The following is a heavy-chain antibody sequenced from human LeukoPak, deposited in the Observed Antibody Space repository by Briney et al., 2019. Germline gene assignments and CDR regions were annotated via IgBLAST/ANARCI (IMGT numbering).Heavy chain of an antibody. CDR1: GFTFSSYE. Sequence: GGSLRLSCAASGFTFSSYEMNWVRQTPGKGLEWVSYISSSGSTIYYADSVKGRFTISRDNAKNSLYLQMNSLRAEDTAVYYCARDACFSSGWSNCAFDIWGQGTMVTVSS. D-gene: IGHD6-19*01. V-gene: IGHV3-48*03. J-gene: IGHJ3*02. CDR3: ARDACFSSGWSNCAFDI. CDR2: ISSSGSTI.